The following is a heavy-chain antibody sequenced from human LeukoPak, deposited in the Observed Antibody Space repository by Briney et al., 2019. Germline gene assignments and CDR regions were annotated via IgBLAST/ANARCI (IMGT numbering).Heavy chain of an antibody. V-gene: IGHV1-24*01. J-gene: IGHJ3*02. D-gene: IGHD1-1*01. CDR3: ATDQLGGGGFDI. CDR2: FDPEDGET. Sequence: ASVKASCKVSGYTLTELSMHWVRQAPGKGLEWMGGFDPEDGETIYAQKFQGRVTMTEDTSTDTAYMELSSLRSEDTAVYYCATDQLGGGGFDIWGQGTMVTVSS. CDR1: GYTLTELS.